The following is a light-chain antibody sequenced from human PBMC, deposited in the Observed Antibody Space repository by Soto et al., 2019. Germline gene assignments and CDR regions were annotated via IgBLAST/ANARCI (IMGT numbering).Light chain of an antibody. CDR3: QQTNTFPLT. CDR1: QSLSSW. V-gene: IGKV1-12*01. Sequence: DIQITPSPSSLSASVGARVTITCRASQSLSSWLAWYQQKPGKAPKLLIYDASSLESGVPSRFSGSGSETDFTLTISSLQPEDSATYYCQQTNTFPLTFGGGTKVDTK. J-gene: IGKJ4*01. CDR2: DAS.